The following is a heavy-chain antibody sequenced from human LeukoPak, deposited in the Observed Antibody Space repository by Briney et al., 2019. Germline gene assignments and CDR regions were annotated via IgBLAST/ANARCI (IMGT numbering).Heavy chain of an antibody. J-gene: IGHJ5*02. D-gene: IGHD6-13*01. Sequence: ASVKVSCKASGYTFTSYGISWVRQAPGQGLEWMGWISAYNGNTNYAQKLQGRVTMTTDTSTSTAYMELRSLRSDDTAVYYCARDPGSSLGYSSSRFDPWGQGTPVTVSS. CDR2: ISAYNGNT. V-gene: IGHV1-18*01. CDR3: ARDPGSSLGYSSSRFDP. CDR1: GYTFTSYG.